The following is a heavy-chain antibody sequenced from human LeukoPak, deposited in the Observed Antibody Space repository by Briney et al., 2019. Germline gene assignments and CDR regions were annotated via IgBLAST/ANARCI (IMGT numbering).Heavy chain of an antibody. CDR3: ARGYSSGKAATSGDWFDP. CDR1: GYTFTGYY. J-gene: IGHJ5*02. Sequence: ASVKVSCKASGYTFTGYYMHWVRQAPGQGLEWMGWINPNSGGTNYAQKFQGRVTMTRDTSISTAYMELSRLRSDDTAVYYCARGYSSGKAATSGDWFDPWGQGTLVTVSS. CDR2: INPNSGGT. D-gene: IGHD6-19*01. V-gene: IGHV1-2*02.